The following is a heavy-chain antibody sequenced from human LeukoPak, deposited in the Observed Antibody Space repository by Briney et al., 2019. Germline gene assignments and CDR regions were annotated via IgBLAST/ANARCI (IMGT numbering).Heavy chain of an antibody. J-gene: IGHJ4*02. Sequence: GASVKVSCKVSGYTLTEVSMHWVRQAPGKGLEWMGGFDTEDGETIYAQKFQGRVTMTEVTSTDTAYMELSSLRSEDTAVYYCATDTASITIFGVALNWGQGTLVTVSS. D-gene: IGHD3-3*01. V-gene: IGHV1-24*01. CDR3: ATDTASITIFGVALN. CDR1: GYTLTEVS. CDR2: FDTEDGET.